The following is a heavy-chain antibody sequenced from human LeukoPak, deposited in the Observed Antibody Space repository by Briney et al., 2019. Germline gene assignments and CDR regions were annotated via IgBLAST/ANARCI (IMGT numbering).Heavy chain of an antibody. V-gene: IGHV3-23*01. J-gene: IGHJ4*02. D-gene: IGHD2-15*01. CDR2: ISGSGGST. CDR1: GFTFSSYA. CDR3: AKGTELLLRRSFDY. Sequence: GGSLRLSCAASGFTFSSYAMSWVRQAPGKGLEWVSVISGSGGSTNYADSVKGRFTISRDNSKNTLYLQMNSLRAEDTAVYYCAKGTELLLRRSFDYWGQGTLVTVSS.